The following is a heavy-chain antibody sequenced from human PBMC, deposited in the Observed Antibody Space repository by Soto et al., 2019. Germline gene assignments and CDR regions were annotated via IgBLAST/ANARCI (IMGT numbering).Heavy chain of an antibody. CDR1: GPSITSFY. J-gene: IGHJ3*02. CDR3: ARRAMTHGTFDI. CDR2: IYYSGGT. Sequence: PSETLSLTCTVYGPSITSFYWSWIRQPPGKGLEWIGNIYYSGGTNNNPSLKSRDTISLDTAKNQFSLKLSSVTAADTAVYYCARRAMTHGTFDIWGQGTMVT. D-gene: IGHD2-8*01. V-gene: IGHV4-59*08.